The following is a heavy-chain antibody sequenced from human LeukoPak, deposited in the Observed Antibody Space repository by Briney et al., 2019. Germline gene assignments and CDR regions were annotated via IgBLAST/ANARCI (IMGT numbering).Heavy chain of an antibody. CDR1: GGTLNSNA. CDR3: ARDTAMAPFDY. V-gene: IGHV1-69*04. J-gene: IGHJ4*02. D-gene: IGHD5-18*01. Sequence: GSSVKVSCKASGGTLNSNAISWVRQAPGQGLEWMGRIIPIFGIANYVQKFQGRVTITADKSTSTAYMELSSLRSEDTAVYYCARDTAMAPFDYWGQGTLVTVSS. CDR2: IIPIFGIA.